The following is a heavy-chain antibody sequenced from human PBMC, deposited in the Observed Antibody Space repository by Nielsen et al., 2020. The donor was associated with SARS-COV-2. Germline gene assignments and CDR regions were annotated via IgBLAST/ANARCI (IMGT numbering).Heavy chain of an antibody. CDR3: ARGSSSGWHYYYYYYGMDV. J-gene: IGHJ6*02. CDR1: GFTFSSYE. D-gene: IGHD6-19*01. CDR2: ISSSGSTI. Sequence: GESLKISCAASGFTFSSYEMNWVRQAPGKGLEWVSYISSSGSTIYYADSVKGRFTISRDNAKNSLYLQMNSLRAEDTAVYYCARGSSSGWHYYYYYYGMDVWGQGTTVTVSS. V-gene: IGHV3-48*03.